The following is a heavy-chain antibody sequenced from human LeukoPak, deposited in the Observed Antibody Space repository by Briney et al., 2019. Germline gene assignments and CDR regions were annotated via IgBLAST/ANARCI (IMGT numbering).Heavy chain of an antibody. CDR1: GYTLTELS. D-gene: IGHD7-27*01. J-gene: IGHJ4*02. Sequence: ASVKVSCKVSGYTLTELSMHWVRQATGQGLEWMGWMNPNSGNTGYAQKFQGRVTMTRNTSISTAYMELSSLRSEDTAVYYCARGPTGGGDYWGQGTLVTVSS. CDR3: ARGPTGGGDY. V-gene: IGHV1-8*01. CDR2: MNPNSGNT.